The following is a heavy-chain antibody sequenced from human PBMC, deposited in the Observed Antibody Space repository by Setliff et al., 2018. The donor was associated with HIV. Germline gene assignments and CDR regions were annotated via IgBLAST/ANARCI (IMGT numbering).Heavy chain of an antibody. V-gene: IGHV1-46*01. D-gene: IGHD3-16*01. Sequence: RASVKVSCKASGYTFSNYCIHWVRQAPGQGLEWLGMVNPSGGSIAYAQKFQGRVTMTRDTSTNTVYMDLSGLRSDDTAVYYCARDRTAGYNYDYGYWGQGTLVTVS. CDR3: ARDRTAGYNYDYGY. CDR2: VNPSGGSI. CDR1: GYTFSNYC. J-gene: IGHJ4*02.